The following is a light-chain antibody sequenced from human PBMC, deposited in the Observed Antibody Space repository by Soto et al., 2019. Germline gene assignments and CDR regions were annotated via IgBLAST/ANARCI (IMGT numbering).Light chain of an antibody. Sequence: TQSPSTLSASVGDRVTITCRASQSISSWLAWYQQKPGLAPRLLIYDASSRATGIPDRVSGSVSGTDITLTISRLEPEDFAVYYCQQYGSSPRTCGQGTKVDI. CDR2: DAS. V-gene: IGKV3D-20*01. CDR1: QSISSW. CDR3: QQYGSSPRT. J-gene: IGKJ1*01.